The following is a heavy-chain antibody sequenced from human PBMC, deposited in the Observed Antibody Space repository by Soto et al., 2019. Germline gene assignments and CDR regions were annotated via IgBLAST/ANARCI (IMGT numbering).Heavy chain of an antibody. CDR3: SKPPIGYGDYENSFDY. D-gene: IGHD4-17*01. CDR1: GFTFSNYW. V-gene: IGHV3-74*01. J-gene: IGHJ4*02. Sequence: GGSLRLSCAASGFTFSNYWMHWVRQAPGKGLVWVSRVNTDGSYTNYADSVKGRFTISRDTAKNTLYLQMNSLRAEDTAVYYCSKPPIGYGDYENSFDYWGQGTLVTVTS. CDR2: VNTDGSYT.